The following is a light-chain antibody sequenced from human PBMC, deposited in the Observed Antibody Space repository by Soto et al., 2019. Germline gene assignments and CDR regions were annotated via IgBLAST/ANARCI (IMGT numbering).Light chain of an antibody. CDR1: HSINRG. J-gene: IGKJ5*01. CDR3: QQYYSYPQIT. Sequence: ILITHPTSTLTSYVGDIVAISCRASHSINRGLAWYQQKPGKAPKRLIYAASTLQSGVPSRFSGSGFGTDVTLTISSLQSADFATYYSQQYYSYPQITFGQGRLLEIK. CDR2: AAS. V-gene: IGKV1-5*01.